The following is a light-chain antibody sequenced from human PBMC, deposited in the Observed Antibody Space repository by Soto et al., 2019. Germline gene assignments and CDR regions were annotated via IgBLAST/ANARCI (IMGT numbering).Light chain of an antibody. CDR2: HDD. Sequence: QPVLTQPPSVSEAPRQRVTISCSGGTSNIGNNAVNWYQQLPGKAPKLLIYHDDMLPSGVSDRFSGSKSGTSASLAISGLQSEDEGDYYCATWDDSLNGHVLGGGTKLTVL. CDR3: ATWDDSLNGHV. J-gene: IGLJ3*02. V-gene: IGLV1-36*01. CDR1: TSNIGNNA.